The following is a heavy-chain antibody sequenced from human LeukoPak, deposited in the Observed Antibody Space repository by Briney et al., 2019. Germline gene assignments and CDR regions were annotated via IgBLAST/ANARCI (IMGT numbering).Heavy chain of an antibody. CDR1: GFTFSSYG. Sequence: PEGSLRLSCAASGFTFSSYGMHWVRQAPGKGLEWVAFIRYDGSNKYYADSVKGRFTTSRDNSKNTLYLQMNSLRAEDTAVYYCAKGGDIVVAPAALLDYWGQGTLVTVSS. CDR3: AKGGDIVVAPAALLDY. D-gene: IGHD2-2*02. CDR2: IRYDGSNK. V-gene: IGHV3-30*02. J-gene: IGHJ4*02.